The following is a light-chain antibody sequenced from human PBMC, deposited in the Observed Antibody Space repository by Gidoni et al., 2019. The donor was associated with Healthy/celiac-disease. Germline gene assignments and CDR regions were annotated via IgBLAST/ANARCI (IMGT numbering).Light chain of an antibody. CDR2: AAS. J-gene: IGKJ3*01. CDR1: QSISSY. V-gene: IGKV1-39*01. Sequence: DIQMTQSPSSLSASVGDRVTITCRASQSISSYLNWYQQKPVKAPKLLIYAASSLQSGVPSRFSGSGSGTDFTLTISSLQPEDFATDYCQQSYSTPFTFGPGTKVEIK. CDR3: QQSYSTPFT.